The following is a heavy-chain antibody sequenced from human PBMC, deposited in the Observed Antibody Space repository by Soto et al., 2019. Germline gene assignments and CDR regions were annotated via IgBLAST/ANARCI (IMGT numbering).Heavy chain of an antibody. D-gene: IGHD2-15*01. V-gene: IGHV4-39*07. CDR3: ARVGVAATRGMDV. J-gene: IGHJ6*02. CDR1: GGSISSNSYF. CDR2: IYYSGST. Sequence: PSETLSLTCIVSGGSISSNSYFWGWIRQPPGKGLEWIGSIYYSGSTHYNPSLKSRVTISVDTSKNQFSLKLSSVTAADTAVYYCARVGVAATRGMDVWGQGTTVTVSS.